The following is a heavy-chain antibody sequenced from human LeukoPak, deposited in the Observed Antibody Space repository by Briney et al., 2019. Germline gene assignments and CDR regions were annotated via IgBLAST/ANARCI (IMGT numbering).Heavy chain of an antibody. CDR3: ARVPPDYNDLHDALDL. V-gene: IGHV4-34*01. Sequence: GSLRLSCAASGFTFSRYSVNWVRQPPGKGLEWIGEINHSGSTNYNPSLKSRVTISVDTSKNQFPLKLSSVTAADTAVYYCARVPPDYNDLHDALDLWGQGTVVTVSS. J-gene: IGHJ3*01. CDR2: INHSGST. CDR1: GFTFSRYS. D-gene: IGHD4-17*01.